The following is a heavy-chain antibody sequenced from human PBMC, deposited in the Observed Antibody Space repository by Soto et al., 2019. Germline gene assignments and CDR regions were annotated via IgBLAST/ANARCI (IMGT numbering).Heavy chain of an antibody. J-gene: IGHJ3*02. CDR3: ARLSGIAVALDAFDI. D-gene: IGHD6-19*01. Sequence: PSETLSLTCAVYGGSFSGYYWSWIRQPPGKGLEWIGYINYSGSTNYNPSLKSRVTISVDTSKNQFSLKLSSVTAADTAVYYCARLSGIAVALDAFDIWGQGTMVTVSS. V-gene: IGHV4-59*08. CDR2: INYSGST. CDR1: GGSFSGYY.